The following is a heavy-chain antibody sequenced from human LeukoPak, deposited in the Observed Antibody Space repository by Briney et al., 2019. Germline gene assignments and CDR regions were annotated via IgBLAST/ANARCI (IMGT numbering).Heavy chain of an antibody. Sequence: GGSLRLSCAASGFTFSNAWMTWVRQAPGKGLEWVSVIYSGGSTYYADSVKGRFTISRDNSKNTLYLQMNSLRAEDTAVYYCARAEVYPYYFDYWGQGTLVTVSS. CDR1: GFTFSNAW. V-gene: IGHV3-53*01. J-gene: IGHJ4*02. CDR2: IYSGGST. D-gene: IGHD1-14*01. CDR3: ARAEVYPYYFDY.